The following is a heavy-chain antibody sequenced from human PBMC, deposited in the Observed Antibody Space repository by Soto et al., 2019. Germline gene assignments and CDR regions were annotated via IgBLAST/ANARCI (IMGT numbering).Heavy chain of an antibody. CDR1: GGTFSSYA. CDR3: ARGNWNVPKAPYYYYGMDV. V-gene: IGHV1-69*06. CDR2: IIPIFGTA. D-gene: IGHD1-1*01. Sequence: SVKVSCKASGGTFSSYAISWVRQAPGQGLEWMGGIIPIFGTANYAQKFQGRVMITADKSTSTAYMELSSLRSEDTAVYYCARGNWNVPKAPYYYYGMDVWGQGTTVTVSS. J-gene: IGHJ6*02.